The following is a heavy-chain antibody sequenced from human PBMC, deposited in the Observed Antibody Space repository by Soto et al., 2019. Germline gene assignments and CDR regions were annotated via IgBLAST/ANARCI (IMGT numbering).Heavy chain of an antibody. CDR2: IYHSGTT. CDR1: GYSVSSVNW. Sequence: XETLSLTCGVSGYSVSSVNWWSWVRQAPGKGLEWIGEIYHSGTTNYNPSLTGRVTMSVDKSKNQFSLNLTSVTAADTAVYYCARLTGFFTISPFDTWGQGTLVTVS. CDR3: ARLTGFFTISPFDT. J-gene: IGHJ5*02. D-gene: IGHD2-8*01. V-gene: IGHV4-4*02.